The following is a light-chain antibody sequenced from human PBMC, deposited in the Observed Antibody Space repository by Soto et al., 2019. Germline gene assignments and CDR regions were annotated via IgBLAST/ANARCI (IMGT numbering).Light chain of an antibody. V-gene: IGKV1-9*01. J-gene: IGKJ4*01. Sequence: DIQLTQSPSFLSASVGDRVTITCRASQDIRNYIAWFKQKPGKAPNLLIYAASTLQGGVPPRFSGSGSETAFTLTIISLQPEDLATYYCQHLNGYPLTFGGGTKVEIK. CDR3: QHLNGYPLT. CDR1: QDIRNY. CDR2: AAS.